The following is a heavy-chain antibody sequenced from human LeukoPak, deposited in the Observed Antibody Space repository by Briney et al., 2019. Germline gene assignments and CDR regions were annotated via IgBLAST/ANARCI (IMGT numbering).Heavy chain of an antibody. CDR3: ARQETSSYSGAFDI. V-gene: IGHV3-7*01. Sequence: GGSLRLSCEASGLIFSSYWMSWVRQAPGKGLEWVANIKKDGSEMYYVDSVKGRFTVSRDNAKNSLYLQMNSLRADDTAVYHCARQETSSYSGAFDIWGQGTMVTVSS. J-gene: IGHJ3*02. CDR2: IKKDGSEM. CDR1: GLIFSSYW. D-gene: IGHD1-26*01.